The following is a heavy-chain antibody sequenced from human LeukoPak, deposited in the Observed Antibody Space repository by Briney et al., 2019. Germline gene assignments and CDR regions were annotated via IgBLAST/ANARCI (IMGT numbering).Heavy chain of an antibody. J-gene: IGHJ4*02. CDR3: AKVTVPAAQGDY. D-gene: IGHD2-2*01. CDR2: ISSSSNTI. V-gene: IGHV3-48*01. CDR1: GFTFSNYS. Sequence: GGSLRLSCAASGFTFSNYSMNWVRQAPGKGLEWVSYISSSSNTIYYADSVKGRFTISRDNSKNTLYLQMNSLRAEDTAVYYCAKVTVPAAQGDYWGQGTLVTVSS.